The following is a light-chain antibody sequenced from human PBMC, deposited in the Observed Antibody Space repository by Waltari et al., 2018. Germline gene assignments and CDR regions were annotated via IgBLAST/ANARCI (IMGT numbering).Light chain of an antibody. CDR3: QHYLRLPVT. Sequence: MTQSPSTLSASVGDRATITCRASQSISRALAWYQQKPGQAPRLLIYGASTRATGIPDRFSGSGSGTDFSLTISRLEPDDFAVYYCQHYLRLPVTFGQGTTVEI. CDR1: QSISRA. CDR2: GAS. J-gene: IGKJ1*01. V-gene: IGKV3D-15*01.